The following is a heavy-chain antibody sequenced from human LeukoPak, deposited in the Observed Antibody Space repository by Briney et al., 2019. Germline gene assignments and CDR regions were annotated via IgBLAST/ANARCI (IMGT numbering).Heavy chain of an antibody. V-gene: IGHV1-69*13. J-gene: IGHJ4*02. CDR2: IIPIFGTA. CDR3: ARVRVAGTSFDY. CDR1: GGTFSSYA. Sequence: ASVKVSCKASGGTFSSYAISWVRQAPGQGLEWMGGIIPIFGTANYAQKFQGRVTITADESTSTAYVELSSLRSEDTAVYYCARVRVAGTSFDYWGQGTLVTVSS. D-gene: IGHD6-19*01.